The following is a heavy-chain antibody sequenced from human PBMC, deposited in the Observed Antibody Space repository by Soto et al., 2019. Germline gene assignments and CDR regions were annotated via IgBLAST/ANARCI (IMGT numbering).Heavy chain of an antibody. J-gene: IGHJ4*02. CDR2: TSAYNGNT. D-gene: IGHD3-22*01. CDR3: ARLGLGMIVVAPIPYYFDY. CDR1: GYTFTSYG. Sequence: QVQLVQSGAEVKKPGASVKVSCKASGYTFTSYGITWVRQAPGQGLEWMGWTSAYNGNTNYAQKLQGRVTMTTVPSTSKAYMELRSRRSDDTAVYYCARLGLGMIVVAPIPYYFDYWGKGPLVTVSS. V-gene: IGHV1-18*01.